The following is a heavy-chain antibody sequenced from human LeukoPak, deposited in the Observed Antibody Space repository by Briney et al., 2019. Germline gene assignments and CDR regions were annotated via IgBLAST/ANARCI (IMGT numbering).Heavy chain of an antibody. J-gene: IGHJ4*02. Sequence: SETLSLTCTVSGYSISSGYYWGWIRSPPGRGLEWIGSIYHSGSTYYNPSLKSRVTMSIDTSKNQFSLKLSSVTAADAAVYYCARVRLWFGDHLDDYWGQGTLVTVSS. CDR2: IYHSGST. CDR1: GYSISSGYY. CDR3: ARVRLWFGDHLDDY. D-gene: IGHD3-10*01. V-gene: IGHV4-38-2*02.